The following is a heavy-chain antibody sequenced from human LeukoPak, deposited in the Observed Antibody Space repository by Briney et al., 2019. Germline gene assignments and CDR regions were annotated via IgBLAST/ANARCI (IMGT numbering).Heavy chain of an antibody. CDR2: ISGSGGST. CDR1: GFTFSSYA. D-gene: IGHD3-10*01. Sequence: GGSLRLSCAASGFTFSSYAMTWVRQAPGKGLEWVSSISGSGGSTNYADSVKGRFTISRDNSKNTLYLQMNSLRAEDTAVYYCAKDLYGSGSYRFDYWGQGTLVTVSS. J-gene: IGHJ4*02. V-gene: IGHV3-23*01. CDR3: AKDLYGSGSYRFDY.